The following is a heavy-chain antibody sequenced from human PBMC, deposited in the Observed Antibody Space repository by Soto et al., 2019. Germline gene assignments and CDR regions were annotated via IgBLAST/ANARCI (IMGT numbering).Heavy chain of an antibody. Sequence: SQELRLSYTGSAGMPRPERYLGCCILQQPGKGLEWIGYIYYSGSTNYNPSLKSRVTISVDTSKNQFSLKLSSVTAADTAVYYCARALLLLYDYGEPLFAYWGQGRLVTVS. CDR3: ARALLLLYDYGEPLFAY. CDR2: IYYSGST. V-gene: IGHV4-61*01. D-gene: IGHD4-17*01. CDR1: AGMPRPERYL. J-gene: IGHJ4*02.